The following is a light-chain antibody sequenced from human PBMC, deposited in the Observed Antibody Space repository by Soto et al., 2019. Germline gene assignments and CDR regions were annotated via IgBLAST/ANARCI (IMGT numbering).Light chain of an antibody. CDR2: AAS. Sequence: STQPPSSPSAAVGERVIITCXGSQSIRSYLNWYQQKPRKAXKXXXYAASSLQSGVPSRFSGSGSGTDFILTICSMQPEDFATYYCQESYISRQTFGQGTKVDI. V-gene: IGKV1-39*01. CDR3: QESYISRQT. CDR1: QSIRSY. J-gene: IGKJ1*01.